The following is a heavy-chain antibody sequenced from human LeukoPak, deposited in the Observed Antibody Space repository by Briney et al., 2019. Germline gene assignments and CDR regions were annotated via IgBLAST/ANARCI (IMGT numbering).Heavy chain of an antibody. D-gene: IGHD1-20*01. CDR1: GYTFTSYD. CDR2: MNPNSGNT. CDR3: ARGRITGTTEWFDP. V-gene: IGHV1-8*01. Sequence: ASVKVSCKASGYTFTSYDINGVGQASGQGREWRGWMNPNSGNTGYAQKFQGRVTMTRNTAIRTAYMELTSLRSEDTAVYYCARGRITGTTEWFDPWGQGTLVTVSS. J-gene: IGHJ5*02.